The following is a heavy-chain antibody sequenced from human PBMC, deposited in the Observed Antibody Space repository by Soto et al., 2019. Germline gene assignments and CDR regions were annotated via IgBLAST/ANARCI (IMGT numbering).Heavy chain of an antibody. CDR3: ARESEDLTSNFDY. V-gene: IGHV3-21*01. J-gene: IGHJ4*02. Sequence: EVQLVESGGGLVKPGGSLRLSCAASGFTFTRYSMNWVRQAPGKGLEWISSISSTTNYIYYGDSMKGRFTISRDKAKKSLYLEMNSLRAEDTAVYYCARESEDLTSNFDYWGQGTLVTVSS. CDR2: ISSTTNYI. CDR1: GFTFTRYS.